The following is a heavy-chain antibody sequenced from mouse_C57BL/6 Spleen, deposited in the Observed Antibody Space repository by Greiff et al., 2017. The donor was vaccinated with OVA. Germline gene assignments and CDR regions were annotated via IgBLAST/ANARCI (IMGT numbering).Heavy chain of an antibody. CDR3: ARSPVYYAMDY. J-gene: IGHJ4*01. Sequence: QVQLKQPGAELVRPGSSVKPSCKASGYTFTSYWMHWVKQRPIQGLEWIGNIDPSDSETHSNQKFKDKATLTVDKSSSTAYMQLSSLTSEDSAVYYCARSPVYYAMDYWGQGTSVTVSS. V-gene: IGHV1-52*01. CDR2: IDPSDSET. CDR1: GYTFTSYW.